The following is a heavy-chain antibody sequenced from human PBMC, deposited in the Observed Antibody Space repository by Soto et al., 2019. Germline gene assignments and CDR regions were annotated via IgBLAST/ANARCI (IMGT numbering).Heavy chain of an antibody. J-gene: IGHJ4*02. CDR1: GFTFSSYA. CDR3: ARAQQWLFFDY. D-gene: IGHD6-19*01. Sequence: QVPLVESGGGVVQPGRSLRLSCAASGFTFSSYAMHWVRPAPGKRLEWVAVISYDGSNKYYADSVKGRFTISRDNSKTTMYLQMNSLRAEDTAVYYCARAQQWLFFDYWGQGTLVTVSS. CDR2: ISYDGSNK. V-gene: IGHV3-30-3*01.